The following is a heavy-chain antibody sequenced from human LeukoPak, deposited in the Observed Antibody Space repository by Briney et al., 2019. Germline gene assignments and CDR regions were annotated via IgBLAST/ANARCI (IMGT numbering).Heavy chain of an antibody. J-gene: IGHJ6*03. Sequence: PSETLFLTCTVSGGSVSSHFWSWIRQPPGKGLEWIGYIYNSGITNYNPSLKSRVTMSVDTSENQFSLMLRSVTAADTAVYYCARDHLPAGAPGYYMDVWGKGTTVTVSS. CDR3: ARDHLPAGAPGYYMDV. CDR2: IYNSGIT. CDR1: GGSVSSHF. D-gene: IGHD4/OR15-4a*01. V-gene: IGHV4-59*02.